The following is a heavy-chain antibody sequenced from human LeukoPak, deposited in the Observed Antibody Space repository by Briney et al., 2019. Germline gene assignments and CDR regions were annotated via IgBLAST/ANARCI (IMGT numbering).Heavy chain of an antibody. CDR1: GYTFTSYG. CDR3: ARTYSGYDLEEDAFDI. J-gene: IGHJ3*02. D-gene: IGHD5-12*01. Sequence: GASVKVSCKASGYTFTSYGISWVRQAPGQGLEWMGWISAYNGNTNYAQKLQGRVTVTTDTSTSTAYMELRSLRSDDTAVYYCARTYSGYDLEEDAFDIWGQGTMVTVSS. CDR2: ISAYNGNT. V-gene: IGHV1-18*01.